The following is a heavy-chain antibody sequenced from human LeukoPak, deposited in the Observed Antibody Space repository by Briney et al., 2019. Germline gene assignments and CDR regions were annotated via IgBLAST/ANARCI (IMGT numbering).Heavy chain of an antibody. J-gene: IGHJ4*02. V-gene: IGHV4-59*08. Sequence: SETLSLTCTVSGGSIRSYYWSWIRQPPGKGLEWIGYIYYSGSTNYNPSLKSRVTISVDTSKNQFSLKLSSVTAADTAVYYCASGSRSYGYWGQGTLVTVSS. D-gene: IGHD1-26*01. CDR2: IYYSGST. CDR3: ASGSRSYGY. CDR1: GGSIRSYY.